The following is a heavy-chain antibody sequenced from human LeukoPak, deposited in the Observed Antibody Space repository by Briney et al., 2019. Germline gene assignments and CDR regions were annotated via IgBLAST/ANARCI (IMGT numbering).Heavy chain of an antibody. D-gene: IGHD6-19*01. CDR1: GFTFSSYA. CDR3: ARVYSSGWYEDY. CDR2: ISYDGSNK. Sequence: PGRSLRLSCAASGFTFSSYAMHWVRQAPGKGLEGVAVISYDGSNKYYADSVKGRFTISRDNSKNTLYLQMNSLRAEDTAVYYCARVYSSGWYEDYWGQGTLVTVSS. V-gene: IGHV3-30-3*01. J-gene: IGHJ4*02.